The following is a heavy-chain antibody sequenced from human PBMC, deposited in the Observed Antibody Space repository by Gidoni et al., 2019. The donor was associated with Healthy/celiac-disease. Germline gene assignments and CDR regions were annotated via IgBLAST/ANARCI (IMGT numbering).Heavy chain of an antibody. CDR2: ISYDGSNK. CDR1: GFTFSSYA. D-gene: IGHD5-12*01. V-gene: IGHV3-30-3*01. Sequence: QVQLVESGGGVVQPGRSLRLSCAASGFTFSSYAMHWVRQAPGKGLEWVAVISYDGSNKYYADSVKGRFTISRDNSKNTLYLQMNSLRAEDTAVYYCARQPRDGYILYAFDIWGQGTMVTVSS. J-gene: IGHJ3*02. CDR3: ARQPRDGYILYAFDI.